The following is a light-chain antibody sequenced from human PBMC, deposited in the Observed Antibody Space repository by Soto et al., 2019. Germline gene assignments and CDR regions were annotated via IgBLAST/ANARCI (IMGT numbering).Light chain of an antibody. V-gene: IGLV2-8*01. CDR2: EVT. J-gene: IGLJ2*01. CDR1: SSDVGAFNY. Sequence: QSALTQPPSASGSPGQSVTISCTGTSSDVGAFNYVSWYQQYPGEAPKLIIYEVTKRPSGVPDRFSGSKSGSTASLTVSGLQAEDEADYYCSSYTSSSTRNVVFGGGTKVTVL. CDR3: SSYTSSSTRNVV.